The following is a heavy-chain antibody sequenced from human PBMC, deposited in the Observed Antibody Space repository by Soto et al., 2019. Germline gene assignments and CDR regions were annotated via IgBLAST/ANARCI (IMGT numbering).Heavy chain of an antibody. J-gene: IGHJ4*02. CDR1: GFTFSSYE. D-gene: IGHD6-13*01. Sequence: PGGSLRLSCAASGFTFSSYEMNWVRQAPGKGLEWVSYISSSGSTVYYADSVKGRFTISRDNAKNSLYLQMNSLRAEDTAVYYCARESSSWKEISGYFDYWGQGTLVTVSS. CDR3: ARESSSWKEISGYFDY. CDR2: ISSSGSTV. V-gene: IGHV3-48*03.